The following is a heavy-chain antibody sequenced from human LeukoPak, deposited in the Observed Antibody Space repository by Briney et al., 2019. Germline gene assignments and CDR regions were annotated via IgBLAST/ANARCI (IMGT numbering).Heavy chain of an antibody. CDR2: ISSSSSYI. J-gene: IGHJ4*02. CDR1: GFTFSSYS. Sequence: GGSLRLSCAASGFTFSSYSRNWVRQSPGTGLEWVSSISSSSSYIYYADSVKGRFTLSRDNAKNSLYLQMNSLRAEDTAVYYCARDCGGDCSPFDYWGQGTLVTVSS. D-gene: IGHD2-21*02. CDR3: ARDCGGDCSPFDY. V-gene: IGHV3-21*01.